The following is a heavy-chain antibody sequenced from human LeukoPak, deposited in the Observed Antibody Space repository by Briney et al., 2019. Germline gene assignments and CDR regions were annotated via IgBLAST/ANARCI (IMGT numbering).Heavy chain of an antibody. CDR1: GFTFNNFA. V-gene: IGHV3-23*03. J-gene: IGHJ4*02. CDR3: AKGGKWDVTPFDY. Sequence: GGSLRLSCAASGFTFNNFAMSWVRQAPGKGLEWVSIIDTGGTTTFYTDSVKGRFTISRDNSNNTLYLQMNTLRTDDTAVYYCAKGGKWDVTPFDYWGQGTLVTVSS. D-gene: IGHD1-26*01. CDR2: IDTGGTTT.